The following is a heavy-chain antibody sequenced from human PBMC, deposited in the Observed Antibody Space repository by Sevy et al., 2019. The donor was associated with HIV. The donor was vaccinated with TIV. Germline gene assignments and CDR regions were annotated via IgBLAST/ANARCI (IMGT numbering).Heavy chain of an antibody. Sequence: GGSLRLSCAASGFTFSSYSMNWVRQAPGKGLEWVSYISSSSSTIYYADSVKGRFTISRDNAKNSLYLQMNSLRDEDTAVYYCASDSAPIVVVVAATEVYMDVWGKGTTVTVSS. CDR2: ISSSSSTI. CDR3: ASDSAPIVVVVAATEVYMDV. V-gene: IGHV3-48*02. D-gene: IGHD2-15*01. J-gene: IGHJ6*03. CDR1: GFTFSSYS.